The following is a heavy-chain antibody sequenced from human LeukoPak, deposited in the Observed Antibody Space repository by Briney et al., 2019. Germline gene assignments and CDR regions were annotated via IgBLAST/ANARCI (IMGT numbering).Heavy chain of an antibody. CDR1: GFTLSSYV. Sequence: GGSLRLSCAASGFTLSSYVMSWVRQAPGKGLEWVSAISGSGGSTYYADSVKGRFTISRDNSKNTLYLQMNSLRAEDTAVYYCAKDGIPYGDYDYWGQGTLVTVSS. D-gene: IGHD4-17*01. CDR2: ISGSGGST. V-gene: IGHV3-23*01. J-gene: IGHJ4*02. CDR3: AKDGIPYGDYDY.